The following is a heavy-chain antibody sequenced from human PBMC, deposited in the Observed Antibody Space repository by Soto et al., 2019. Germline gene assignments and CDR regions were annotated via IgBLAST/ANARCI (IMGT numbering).Heavy chain of an antibody. J-gene: IGHJ4*02. CDR2: IDPSDSQT. CDR3: ARQIYASATPPNFQYSFDS. Sequence: GESLKISCKGSGYSFAGYWITWVRQKPGKGLEWMGRIDPSDSQTYYSPSFRGHVTISVTKSITTVFLQWSSLRASDTAMYYCARQIYASATPPNFQYSFDSWGQGTPVTVSS. V-gene: IGHV5-10-1*01. D-gene: IGHD2-15*01. CDR1: GYSFAGYW.